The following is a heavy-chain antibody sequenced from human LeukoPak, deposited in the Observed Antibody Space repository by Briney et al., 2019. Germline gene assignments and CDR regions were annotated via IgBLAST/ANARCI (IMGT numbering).Heavy chain of an antibody. CDR1: GYTFTGYY. V-gene: IGHV1-2*02. CDR2: INPNSGGT. Sequence: ASVKVSCKASGYTFTGYYMHWVRQAPGQGLEWMGWINPNSGGTNYAQKFKGRVTMTRDTSISTAYMELSRLRSDDTAVYYCARVLGGYSGYGDYWGQGTLVTVSS. D-gene: IGHD5-12*01. J-gene: IGHJ4*02. CDR3: ARVLGGYSGYGDY.